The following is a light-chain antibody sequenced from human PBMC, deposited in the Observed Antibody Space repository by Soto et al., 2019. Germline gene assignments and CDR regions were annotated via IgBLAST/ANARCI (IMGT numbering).Light chain of an antibody. Sequence: EIVLTQSPATLSVSPGERVTLSCRASQSVDISLAWYQQKPGQAPRLLIYDASRRATGIPDRSSGSGSGTDFTLTISRLEPEDFAVYYCQQYGSTPRTFGQGTKVDIK. V-gene: IGKV3-20*01. J-gene: IGKJ1*01. CDR2: DAS. CDR3: QQYGSTPRT. CDR1: QSVDIS.